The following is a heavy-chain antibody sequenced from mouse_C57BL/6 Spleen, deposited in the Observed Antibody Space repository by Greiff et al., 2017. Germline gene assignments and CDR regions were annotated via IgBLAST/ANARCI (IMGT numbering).Heavy chain of an antibody. CDR2: INPGSGGT. CDR3: ARERYYGSSPFAY. D-gene: IGHD1-1*01. CDR1: GYAFTNYL. J-gene: IGHJ3*01. V-gene: IGHV1-54*01. Sequence: LVESGAELVRPGTSVKVSCKASGYAFTNYLIEWVKQRPGQGLEWIGVINPGSGGTNYNEKFKGKATLTADKSSSTAYMQLSSLTSEDSAVYFCARERYYGSSPFAYWGQGTLVTVSA.